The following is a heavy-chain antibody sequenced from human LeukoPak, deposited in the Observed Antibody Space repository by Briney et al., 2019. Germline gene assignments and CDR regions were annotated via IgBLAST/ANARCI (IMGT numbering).Heavy chain of an antibody. J-gene: IGHJ4*02. CDR2: IYPGDSDT. V-gene: IGHV5-51*01. Sequence: GESLKISCKGSGYSFTSYWIGWVRQMPGKGLEWMGIIYPGDSDTRYSPSFQGQVTISADKSISTAYLQWSSLKASDTAVYYCARHAVVGYCSSTSCSSWVDYWGQGTLVTVSS. CDR1: GYSFTSYW. CDR3: ARHAVVGYCSSTSCSSWVDY. D-gene: IGHD2-2*01.